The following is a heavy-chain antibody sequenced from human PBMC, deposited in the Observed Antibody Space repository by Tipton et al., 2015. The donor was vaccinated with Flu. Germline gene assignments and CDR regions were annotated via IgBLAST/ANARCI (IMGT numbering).Heavy chain of an antibody. CDR2: IYYSGST. CDR1: GDSISSYY. Sequence: LRLSCTVSGDSISSYYWSWIRQPPRKGLEWIGYIYYSGSTNYNPSLKSRVTISVDTSKNQFSLKLNSVTAADTAVYYCARGIGQDLYYYYGMDVWGQGTTVTASS. CDR3: ARGIGQDLYYYYGMDV. D-gene: IGHD2-15*01. J-gene: IGHJ6*02. V-gene: IGHV4-59*01.